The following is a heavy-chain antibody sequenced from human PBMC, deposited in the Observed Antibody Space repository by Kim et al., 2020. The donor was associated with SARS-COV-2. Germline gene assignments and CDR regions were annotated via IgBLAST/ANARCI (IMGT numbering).Heavy chain of an antibody. CDR1: GFTFSSYS. V-gene: IGHV3-21*01. J-gene: IGHJ4*02. Sequence: GGSLRLSCAASGFTFSSYSMNWVRQAPGKGLEWVSSISSSSSYIYYADSVKGRFTISRDNAKNSLYLQMNSLRAEDTAVYYCARRGGDIVVVVADPYFDYWGQGTLVTVSS. CDR3: ARRGGDIVVVVADPYFDY. D-gene: IGHD2-15*01. CDR2: ISSSSSYI.